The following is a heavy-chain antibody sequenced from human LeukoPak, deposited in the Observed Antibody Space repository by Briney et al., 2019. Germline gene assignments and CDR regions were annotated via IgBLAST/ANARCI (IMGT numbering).Heavy chain of an antibody. J-gene: IGHJ4*02. Sequence: AETLSLTCTVSGGSISSGSYYWGWIRQPPGKGREWFGMIYVSESIYYNPSLKSRVTVSVDTSKNPFSLKLSSVTAADTAVYYCARLIRDYRQYYFDFWGQGTLVTVSS. CDR2: IYVSESI. D-gene: IGHD4-11*01. CDR1: GGSISSGSYY. V-gene: IGHV4-39*07. CDR3: ARLIRDYRQYYFDF.